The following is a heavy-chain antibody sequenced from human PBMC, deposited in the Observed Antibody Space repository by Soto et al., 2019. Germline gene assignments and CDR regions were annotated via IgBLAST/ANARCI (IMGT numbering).Heavy chain of an antibody. CDR1: GYTFTSYG. J-gene: IGHJ4*02. D-gene: IGHD3-3*01. Sequence: GASVKVSCKASGYTFTSYGISWVRQAPGQGLEWMGWISAYNGNTNYAQKLQGRVTMTTDTSTSTAYMELRSLRSDDTAVYYCARGEPVLRFLEWPIGIDYWGQGTLVTVS. CDR3: ARGEPVLRFLEWPIGIDY. CDR2: ISAYNGNT. V-gene: IGHV1-18*01.